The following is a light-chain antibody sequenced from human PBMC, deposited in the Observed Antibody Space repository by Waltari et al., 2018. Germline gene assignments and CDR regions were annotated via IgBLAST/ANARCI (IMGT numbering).Light chain of an antibody. Sequence: EVVLTQSPAVLSLSPGASATTSCTPRQRVSTYLACYHQKPRQPPRLLLYDSSNSATGIPARFSGSGSGTDFNRPIGSLEPEDFAMYYCQQRCNWPPLTFGGGTKV. J-gene: IGKJ4*01. V-gene: IGKV3-11*01. CDR1: QRVSTY. CDR2: DSS. CDR3: QQRCNWPPLT.